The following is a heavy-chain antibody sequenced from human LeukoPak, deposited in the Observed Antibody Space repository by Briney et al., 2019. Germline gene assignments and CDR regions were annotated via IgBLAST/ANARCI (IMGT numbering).Heavy chain of an antibody. D-gene: IGHD3-10*01. CDR3: ARVRYYYGSGSYRSRGNWFDP. J-gene: IGHJ5*02. Sequence: SETLSLTCAVYGGSFSGYYWSWIRQPPGKGLEWIGEINHSGSTNYNPSLKSRVTISVDTSKNQFSLKLSSVTAADTAVYYCARVRYYYGSGSYRSRGNWFDPWGQGTLVTVSS. CDR1: GGSFSGYY. CDR2: INHSGST. V-gene: IGHV4-34*01.